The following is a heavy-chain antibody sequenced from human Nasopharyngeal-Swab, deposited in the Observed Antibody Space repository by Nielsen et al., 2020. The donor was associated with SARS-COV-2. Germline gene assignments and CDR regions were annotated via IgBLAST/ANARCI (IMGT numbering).Heavy chain of an antibody. V-gene: IGHV3-30*02. CDR2: IRNDGSNK. CDR3: AKDRQLWSNDFDY. Sequence: GGSLRLSCAASGFTFTSHGMYWVRQAPGEGLDWVAFIRNDGSNKNYADSVKGRFTISRDNSKNTLYLQMNSLRAEDTAMYYCAKDRQLWSNDFDYWGQGTLVTSPQ. CDR1: GFTFTSHG. J-gene: IGHJ4*02. D-gene: IGHD5-18*01.